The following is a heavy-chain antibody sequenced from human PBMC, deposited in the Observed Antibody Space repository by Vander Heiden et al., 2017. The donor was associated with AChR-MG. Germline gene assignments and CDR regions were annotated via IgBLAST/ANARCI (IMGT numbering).Heavy chain of an antibody. CDR3: AKAPELRLWLYFDY. Sequence: EAQLLESGGGLVQPGGSLRLSCAASGFTFSSYSMSWVRQAPGKGLEWVSAISGSGGSTYYADSVKGRFTISRDNSKNTLYLQMNSLRAEDTAVYYCAKAPELRLWLYFDYWGQGTLVTVSS. D-gene: IGHD5-18*01. J-gene: IGHJ4*02. CDR2: ISGSGGST. CDR1: GFTFSSYS. V-gene: IGHV3-23*01.